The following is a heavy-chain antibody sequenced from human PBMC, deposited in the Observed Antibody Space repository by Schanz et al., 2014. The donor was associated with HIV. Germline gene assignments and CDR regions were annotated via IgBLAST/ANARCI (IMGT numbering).Heavy chain of an antibody. Sequence: QVRLVQSEAEVKKPGSSVKVSCKASGGTFSSFAISWVRTAPGQGLEWMGGIIPILGTANYVQKFQGRVTITADESTSTAYMELSSLRSEDTAVYYCAIMVRGVSRGGHHYGLDVWGQGTTVTVSS. J-gene: IGHJ6*02. CDR3: AIMVRGVSRGGHHYGLDV. CDR1: GGTFSSFA. D-gene: IGHD3-10*01. CDR2: IIPILGTA. V-gene: IGHV1-69*01.